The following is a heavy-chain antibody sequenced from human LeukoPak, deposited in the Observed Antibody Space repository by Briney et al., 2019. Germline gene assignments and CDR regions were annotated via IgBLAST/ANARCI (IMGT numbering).Heavy chain of an antibody. J-gene: IGHJ3*02. V-gene: IGHV3-23*01. CDR3: ARDPNGDYIGAFDM. D-gene: IGHD4-17*01. Sequence: GGSLRLSRTASGFTFSAYAMMWVRQAPGKGPEWVSAIRGGGGSAFCADSVKGRFTISRDNSKYTLFLQMNSLRAEDTAVYYCARDPNGDYIGAFDMWGPGTMVTVSS. CDR1: GFTFSAYA. CDR2: IRGGGGSA.